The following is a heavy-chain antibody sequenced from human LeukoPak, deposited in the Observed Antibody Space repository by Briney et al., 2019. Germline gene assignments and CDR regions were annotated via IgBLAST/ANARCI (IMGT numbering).Heavy chain of an antibody. Sequence: SETLSLTCTVSGGSISSFYWSWIRQPAGKGLEWIGRIYTSGSTNNNPSLESRVTMSVDTSKNQFSLKLSSVTAADTAVYFCARLGRAVAGTTYYYYYYMDVWGKGTTVTVSS. J-gene: IGHJ6*03. CDR1: GGSISSFY. V-gene: IGHV4-4*07. D-gene: IGHD6-19*01. CDR3: ARLGRAVAGTTYYYYYYMDV. CDR2: IYTSGST.